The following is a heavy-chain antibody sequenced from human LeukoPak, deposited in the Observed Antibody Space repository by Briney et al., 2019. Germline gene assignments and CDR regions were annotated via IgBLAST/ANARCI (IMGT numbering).Heavy chain of an antibody. Sequence: ASVKVSCKAHGYTFTGYYLHWVRQAPGQGLEWMGLINPNTGGTKYAQKFQGRVTMTRDTSISTAYMELSRLRSDDTAVYYCAGDSSGYYTIDYWGQGTLVTVSS. J-gene: IGHJ4*02. CDR3: AGDSSGYYTIDY. CDR2: INPNTGGT. D-gene: IGHD3-22*01. CDR1: GYTFTGYY. V-gene: IGHV1-2*02.